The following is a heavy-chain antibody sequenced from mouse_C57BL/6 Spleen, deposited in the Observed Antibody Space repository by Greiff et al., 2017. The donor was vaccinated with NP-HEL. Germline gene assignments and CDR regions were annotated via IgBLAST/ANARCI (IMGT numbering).Heavy chain of an antibody. D-gene: IGHD2-5*01. Sequence: QVQLQQPGAELVRPGTSVKLSCKASGYTFTSYWMHWVKPRPGQGLEWIGVIDPSDSYTNYNQKFKGKATLTVDTSSSTAYMQLSSLTSEDSAVYYCARGYYSKGDYFDYWGQGTTLTVSS. CDR2: IDPSDSYT. CDR3: ARGYYSKGDYFDY. CDR1: GYTFTSYW. V-gene: IGHV1-59*01. J-gene: IGHJ2*01.